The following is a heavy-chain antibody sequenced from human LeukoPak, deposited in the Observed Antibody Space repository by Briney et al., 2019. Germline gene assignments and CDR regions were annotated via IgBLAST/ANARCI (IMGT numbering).Heavy chain of an antibody. J-gene: IGHJ3*02. V-gene: IGHV1-18*01. CDR2: ISAYNGNT. CDR1: GYTFTSYG. Sequence: GASVKVSCKASGYTFTSYGISWVRQAPGQGLEWMGWISAYNGNTNYAQKLQGRVTMTTDTSTSTAYMELRSLRSDDTAVYYCARCKYYYDSSGYYSRAFDIWGQGTMVTVSS. D-gene: IGHD3-22*01. CDR3: ARCKYYYDSSGYYSRAFDI.